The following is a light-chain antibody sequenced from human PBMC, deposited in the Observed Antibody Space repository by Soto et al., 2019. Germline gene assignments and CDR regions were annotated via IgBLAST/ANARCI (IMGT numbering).Light chain of an antibody. Sequence: EIVLTQSPGTLSLSPGERDTLSCRARQSVSSSYLAWYQQKPGQAPRLLIYGASSRATGIPDRFSGSGSGTDFTLTISRLEPEDFAGYYCQQYGSSPWTFGQGTKVEIK. V-gene: IGKV3-20*01. CDR2: GAS. J-gene: IGKJ1*01. CDR1: QSVSSSY. CDR3: QQYGSSPWT.